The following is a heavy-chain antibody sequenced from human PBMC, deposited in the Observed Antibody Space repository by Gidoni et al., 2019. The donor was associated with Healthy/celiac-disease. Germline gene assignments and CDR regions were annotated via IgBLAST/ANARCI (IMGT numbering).Heavy chain of an antibody. Sequence: EVQLLESGGGLVQPGGSLRLSCAASGFTFSSYAMSWVRQAPGKGLEWVSAISGSGGSTYYADSVKGRFTISRENSKNTLYLKMNSLRAEDTAVYYCAKASSSSWHRLGGMDVWGQGTTVTVSS. V-gene: IGHV3-23*01. CDR1: GFTFSSYA. D-gene: IGHD6-13*01. CDR3: AKASSSSWHRLGGMDV. CDR2: ISGSGGST. J-gene: IGHJ6*02.